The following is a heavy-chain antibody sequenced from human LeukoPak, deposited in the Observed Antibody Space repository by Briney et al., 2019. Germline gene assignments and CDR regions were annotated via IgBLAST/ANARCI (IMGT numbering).Heavy chain of an antibody. CDR2: ISGNGGST. D-gene: IGHD3/OR15-3a*01. Sequence: PGGSLRLSCAASGFTFSSYAMSWVRQAPGKGLEWVSLISGNGGSTYYADSVKGRFTISRDNSKNTLFLQMSSLRAEDTALYYCAIGFRLRRGLSTYWGQGTLVTVSS. CDR1: GFTFSSYA. V-gene: IGHV3-23*01. CDR3: AIGFRLRRGLSTY. J-gene: IGHJ4*02.